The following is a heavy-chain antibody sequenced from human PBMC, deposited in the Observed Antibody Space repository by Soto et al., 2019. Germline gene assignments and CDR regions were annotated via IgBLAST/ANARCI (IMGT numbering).Heavy chain of an antibody. CDR1: DDFISSYY. CDR3: ARSDYGILTGRYAMEV. J-gene: IGHJ6*02. Sequence: PSETLSLTCTVSDDFISSYYWNWIRHPAGKGLEWIGLVSTSGATNYILSLESRVTMSVDPSKKQFSLKLTSVPAAHTAVYFCARSDYGILTGRYAMEVWGQGTTVTVSS. CDR2: VSTSGAT. V-gene: IGHV4-4*07. D-gene: IGHD3-9*01.